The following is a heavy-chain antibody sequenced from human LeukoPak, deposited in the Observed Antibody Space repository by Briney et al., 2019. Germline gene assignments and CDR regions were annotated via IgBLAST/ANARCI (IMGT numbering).Heavy chain of an antibody. J-gene: IGHJ5*02. Sequence: PGGSLRLSCAASGFTFSSYWMSWVRQAPGKGLEWVSAISGSGGSTYYADSVKGRFTISRDNSKNTLYLQMNSLRAEDTAVYYCAKDFGSGYYDNWFDPWGQGTLVTVSS. V-gene: IGHV3-23*01. CDR1: GFTFSSYW. CDR3: AKDFGSGYYDNWFDP. CDR2: ISGSGGST. D-gene: IGHD3-22*01.